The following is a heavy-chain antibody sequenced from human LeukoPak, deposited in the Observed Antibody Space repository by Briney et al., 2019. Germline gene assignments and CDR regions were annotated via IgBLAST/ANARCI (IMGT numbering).Heavy chain of an antibody. J-gene: IGHJ4*02. CDR3: ARQGSGRSSDY. CDR2: IYYSGST. CDR1: GGSISSSSYS. D-gene: IGHD1-26*01. V-gene: IGHV4-39*01. Sequence: PSETLSLTCTVSGGSISSSSYSWGWIRQPPGKGLEWIGSIYYSGSTFYNPSLKSRVTISVDTSKNQFSLKLSSVTAADTAVYYCARQGSGRSSDYWGQGTLVPVSS.